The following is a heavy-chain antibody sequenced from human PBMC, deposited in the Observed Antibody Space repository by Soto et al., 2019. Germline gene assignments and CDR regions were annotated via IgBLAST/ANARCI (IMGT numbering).Heavy chain of an antibody. D-gene: IGHD3-3*01. V-gene: IGHV4-59*12. CDR1: GGSISSYY. CDR3: ARAPETPPIFGVVRPYFFDF. CDR2: IYYSGST. Sequence: SSESLSLTCTVSGGSISSYYWSWIRQPPGKGLEWIGYIYYSGSTNYNPSLKSRVTISVDTSKNQFTLKLSSVTDADTAVYYCARAPETPPIFGVVRPYFFDFWGQGTLVTVSS. J-gene: IGHJ4*02.